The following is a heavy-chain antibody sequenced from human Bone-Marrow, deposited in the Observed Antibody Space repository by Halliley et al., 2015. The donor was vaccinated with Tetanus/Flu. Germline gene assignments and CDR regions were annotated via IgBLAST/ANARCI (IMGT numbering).Heavy chain of an antibody. CDR2: IYPGESDT. Sequence: WMGIIYPGESDTRYSPSFRGQVAISADKSITTAFLQWRSLKASDTAMYFCARLTGGYYYYGMDVWGQGTTVTVSS. CDR3: ARLTGGYYYYGMDV. D-gene: IGHD3-16*01. J-gene: IGHJ6*02. V-gene: IGHV5-51*01.